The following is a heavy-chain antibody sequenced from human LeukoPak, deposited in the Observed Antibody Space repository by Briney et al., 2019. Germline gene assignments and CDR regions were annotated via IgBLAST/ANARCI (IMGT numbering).Heavy chain of an antibody. CDR2: IYPDDSDI. CDR1: GCMFTRYW. CDR3: ARPGPHWYFEF. Sequence: GESLKISCQSSGCMFTRYWIGWVRQMPGKGLEWMGIIYPDDSDIRYSPSFQGQVTISVDKPISTTYLQWSSLKSSDTAMYYCARPGPHWYFEFWGRGTLVTVSS. V-gene: IGHV5-51*01. J-gene: IGHJ2*01.